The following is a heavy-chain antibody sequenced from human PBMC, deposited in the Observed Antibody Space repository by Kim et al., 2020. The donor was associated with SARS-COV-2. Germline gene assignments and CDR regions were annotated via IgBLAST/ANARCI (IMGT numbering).Heavy chain of an antibody. V-gene: IGHV3-74*01. CDR2: INSDGRST. Sequence: GGSLRLSCAASGFTFSSHWMHWVRQVPGKGLVWVSHINSDGRSTSYADSVKGRFTISRDNAKNTLYLQMNSLRAEDTAVYYCVGGAFGIWGQGTMVTVSS. J-gene: IGHJ3*02. CDR3: VGGAFGI. CDR1: GFTFSSHW.